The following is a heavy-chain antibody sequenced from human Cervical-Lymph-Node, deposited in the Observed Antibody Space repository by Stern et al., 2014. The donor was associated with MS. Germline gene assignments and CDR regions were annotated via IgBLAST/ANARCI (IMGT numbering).Heavy chain of an antibody. J-gene: IGHJ5*02. Sequence: QVQLVESGPGLVKPSQTLSLTCTVSGGSISSSGYYWSWIRQPADKGLEWIGRIHDSGSTYYNPSLKSRVTLSMDPAKNQFSLKLTSVTAADTAVYYCATTRWDLFTWNWFDPWGQGTLVTVSS. CDR1: GGSISSSGYY. D-gene: IGHD1-26*01. CDR2: IHDSGST. V-gene: IGHV4-61*02. CDR3: ATTRWDLFTWNWFDP.